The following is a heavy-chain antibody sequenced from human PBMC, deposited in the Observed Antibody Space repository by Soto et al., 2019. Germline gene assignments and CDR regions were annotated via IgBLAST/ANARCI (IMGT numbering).Heavy chain of an antibody. Sequence: LRLSCAASGFTFSSYSMNWVRQATGQGLEWLSSISSSSSYIYYADSVKGRFTISRDNAKNSLYLQMSSLRAEDTAVYYCARDRLRQWLVRLYYNGMDVWGQGTTLTVSS. CDR3: ARDRLRQWLVRLYYNGMDV. J-gene: IGHJ6*02. V-gene: IGHV3-21*01. D-gene: IGHD6-19*01. CDR2: ISSSSSYI. CDR1: GFTFSSYS.